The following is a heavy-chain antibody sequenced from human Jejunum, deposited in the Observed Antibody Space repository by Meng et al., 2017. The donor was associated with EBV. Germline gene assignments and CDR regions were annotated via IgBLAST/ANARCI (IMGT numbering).Heavy chain of an antibody. D-gene: IGHD3-10*01. CDR3: ARDLGSGNYYGY. CDR1: GFIFSSYW. Sequence: EVPLVRSGGGLFLPGGSLKLSCMASGFIFSSYWMHWVRQAPGKGLVWVSHINHEGSFTNYADSVKGRFTISRDDAKNTLYLQMNSLRAEDTAVYYCARDLGSGNYYGYWGQGTLVTVSS. J-gene: IGHJ4*02. V-gene: IGHV3-74*01. CDR2: INHEGSFT.